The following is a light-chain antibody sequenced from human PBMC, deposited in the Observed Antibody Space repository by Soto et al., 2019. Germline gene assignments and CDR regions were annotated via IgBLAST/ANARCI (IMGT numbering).Light chain of an antibody. CDR2: WAS. V-gene: IGKV4-1*01. Sequence: IVITHSPDSLSVYLGDLSTMNCKCSRSVLYKSNNKNHLAWYQQKPGQPPQLIIYWASTRESGVPERFSGSGSGTDFTLTISSLEAEDVAFYWCQQYFDVPFTFGGGTKVDIK. J-gene: IGKJ4*01. CDR3: QQYFDVPFT. CDR1: RSVLYKSNNKNH.